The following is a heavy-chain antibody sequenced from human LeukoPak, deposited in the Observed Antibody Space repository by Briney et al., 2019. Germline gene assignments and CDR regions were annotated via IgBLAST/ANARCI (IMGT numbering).Heavy chain of an antibody. J-gene: IGHJ4*02. CDR2: ISRSGTT. CDR3: ARVQYYYDSTASGFDY. D-gene: IGHD3-22*01. CDR1: GYSISSGYY. Sequence: SETLSLTCAVSGYSISSGYYWGWIRQPPGKGLEWIGSISRSGTTYYNPSLKSRVTISVDTSKNQFSLRLSSVTAADTAAYYCARVQYYYDSTASGFDYWGQGTLVTVSS. V-gene: IGHV4-38-2*01.